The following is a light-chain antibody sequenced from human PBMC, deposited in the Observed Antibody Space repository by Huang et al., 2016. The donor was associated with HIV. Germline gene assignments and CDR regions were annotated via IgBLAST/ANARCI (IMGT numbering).Light chain of an antibody. CDR2: GAS. Sequence: EIVLTQSPGTLSLSPGERATLSCRASQSVSSSYLAWYQQKPGQAPRLLSYGASNRATGIPDRFRGRGSGTDFTLTISRLEPEDFAVYFCQQYGSSSLTFGGGTKVEIK. CDR3: QQYGSSSLT. CDR1: QSVSSSY. V-gene: IGKV3-20*01. J-gene: IGKJ4*01.